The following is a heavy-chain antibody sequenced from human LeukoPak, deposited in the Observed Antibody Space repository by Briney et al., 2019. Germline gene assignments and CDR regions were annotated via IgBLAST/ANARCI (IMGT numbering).Heavy chain of an antibody. J-gene: IGHJ4*02. Sequence: GRSLRLSCAASGFTFSSYGMHWVRQAPGKGLEWLAFIRHDESNKIYADSKQGRLTISRDNSKNTLYLQMNSLRVEDTAVYYCARTLTVAGTGSFDYWGQGTLVTVSS. CDR1: GFTFSSYG. V-gene: IGHV3-30*02. D-gene: IGHD6-19*01. CDR3: ARTLTVAGTGSFDY. CDR2: IRHDESNK.